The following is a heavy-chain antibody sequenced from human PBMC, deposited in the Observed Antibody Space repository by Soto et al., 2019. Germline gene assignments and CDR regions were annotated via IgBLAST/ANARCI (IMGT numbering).Heavy chain of an antibody. V-gene: IGHV4-61*01. D-gene: IGHD6-19*01. CDR2: IYYSGRT. J-gene: IGHJ4*02. Sequence: SETLSLTCTVSGGSVSSGSYYWSWIRQPPGKGLEWIGYIYYSGRTKYNPSLKSRVTISVDTSKNQFSLKLSSVTAADTAVYYCARDRNVAVAGRTSYYFDYWGQGTLVTVSS. CDR1: GGSVSSGSYY. CDR3: ARDRNVAVAGRTSYYFDY.